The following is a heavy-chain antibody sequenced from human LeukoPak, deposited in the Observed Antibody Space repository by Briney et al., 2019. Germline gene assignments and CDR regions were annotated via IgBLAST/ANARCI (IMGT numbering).Heavy chain of an antibody. V-gene: IGHV1-18*01. D-gene: IGHD1-1*01. CDR2: ISAYNGNT. Sequence: ASVKVSCKASGGTFSSYAISWVRQAPGQGLEWMGWISAYNGNTNYAQKLQGRVTMTTDTSTSTAYMELRSLRSDDTAAYYCARALQLEPLSGFDYWGQGTLVTVSS. CDR3: ARALQLEPLSGFDY. J-gene: IGHJ4*02. CDR1: GGTFSSYA.